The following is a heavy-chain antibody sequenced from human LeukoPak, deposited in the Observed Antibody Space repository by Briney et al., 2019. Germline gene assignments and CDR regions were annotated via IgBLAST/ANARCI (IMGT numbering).Heavy chain of an antibody. CDR3: VRQRGASGTINHFDP. J-gene: IGHJ5*02. V-gene: IGHV5-51*01. Sequence: GESLKTSCKTSGYSFTTYWIGWVRQMPGTGLEWVGAIYPDDSDTRYSPSFQGQVVISADRSIRTAYLQWNTPKTSDTAMYYCVRQRGASGTINHFDPWGQGTLVTVSS. D-gene: IGHD3-10*01. CDR1: GYSFTTYW. CDR2: IYPDDSDT.